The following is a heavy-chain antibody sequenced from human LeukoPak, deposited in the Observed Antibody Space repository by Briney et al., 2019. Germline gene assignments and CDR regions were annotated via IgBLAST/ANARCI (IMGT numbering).Heavy chain of an antibody. Sequence: GGSLRLSCAASGFTFSSYAMHWVRQAPGKGLEWVAVISYDGSNKYYADSVKGRFTISRDNSKNTLYLQMNSLRAEDTAVYYCAKDPPRYGSGTLGLDDAFDVWGQGTMVTVSS. V-gene: IGHV3-30-3*01. CDR3: AKDPPRYGSGTLGLDDAFDV. J-gene: IGHJ3*01. D-gene: IGHD3-10*01. CDR1: GFTFSSYA. CDR2: ISYDGSNK.